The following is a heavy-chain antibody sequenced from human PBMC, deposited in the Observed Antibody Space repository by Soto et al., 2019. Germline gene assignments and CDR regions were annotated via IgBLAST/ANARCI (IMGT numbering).Heavy chain of an antibody. V-gene: IGHV3-23*01. CDR1: GFTFSSYG. CDR2: VSGSGGST. CDR3: ARRGPGTYFDY. Sequence: GGSLRLSCAASGFTFSSYGVHWVRQAPGKGLEWVSAVSGSGGSTYYADSVKGRFTISRDNSKNTLYLQMNSLRAEDTAVYYCARRGPGTYFDYWGQGTLVTVSS. D-gene: IGHD6-13*01. J-gene: IGHJ4*02.